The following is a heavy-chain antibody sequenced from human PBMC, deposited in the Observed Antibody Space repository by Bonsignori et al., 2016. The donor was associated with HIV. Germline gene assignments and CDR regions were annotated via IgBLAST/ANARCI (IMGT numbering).Heavy chain of an antibody. Sequence: WVRQAPGQGLEWMGGIIPILGIPNYAQKFQGRVTIIADKSTSTAFMDLSSLRSEDTAVYYCARPRIVAAGKDAFDIWGQGTMVTVSS. CDR3: ARPRIVAAGKDAFDI. J-gene: IGHJ3*02. V-gene: IGHV1-69*10. D-gene: IGHD6-13*01. CDR2: IIPILGIP.